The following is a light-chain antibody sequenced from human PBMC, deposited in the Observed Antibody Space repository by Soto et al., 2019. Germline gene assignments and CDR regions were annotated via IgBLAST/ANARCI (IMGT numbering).Light chain of an antibody. V-gene: IGLV2-8*01. CDR3: SSYAGSSNV. J-gene: IGLJ1*01. Sequence: QSVLTQPPSASGSPGQSVAISCTGTSSDVGGYNYVSWYQQHPGKAPKLMIYEVNKRPSGVPDRFSGSKSGNTASLTVSGLQAEDAADSYCSSYAGSSNVFGTGTKVTV. CDR2: EVN. CDR1: SSDVGGYNY.